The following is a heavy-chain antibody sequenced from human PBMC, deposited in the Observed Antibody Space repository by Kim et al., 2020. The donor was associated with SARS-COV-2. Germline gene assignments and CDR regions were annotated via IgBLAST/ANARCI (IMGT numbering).Heavy chain of an antibody. D-gene: IGHD5-12*01. V-gene: IGHV4-34*01. CDR1: GGSFSGYY. Sequence: SETLSLTCAVYGGSFSGYYWSWIRQPPGKGLEWIGEINHSGSTNYNPSLKSRVTISVDTSKNQFSLKLSSVTAADTAVYYCARGRGRDGYNYYYYYYGMDVWGQGTTVTVSS. J-gene: IGHJ6*02. CDR3: ARGRGRDGYNYYYYYYGMDV. CDR2: INHSGST.